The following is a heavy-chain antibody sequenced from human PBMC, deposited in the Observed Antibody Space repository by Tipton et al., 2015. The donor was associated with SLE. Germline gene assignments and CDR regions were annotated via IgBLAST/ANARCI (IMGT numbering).Heavy chain of an antibody. J-gene: IGHJ2*01. CDR1: GGSISSYY. CDR3: ARDPAIVVVPAAMMNWYFGL. Sequence: TLSLTCTVSGGSISSYYWSWIRQPPGKGLEWIGYIFYSGSTNYNPSLKSRVTISLDTSKNQFSLKLSSMTAADTAVYYCARDPAIVVVPAAMMNWYFGLWGRGTLVTVSS. V-gene: IGHV4-59*12. D-gene: IGHD2-2*01. CDR2: IFYSGST.